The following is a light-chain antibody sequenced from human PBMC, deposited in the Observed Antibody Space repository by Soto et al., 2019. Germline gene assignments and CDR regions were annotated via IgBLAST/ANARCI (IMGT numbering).Light chain of an antibody. CDR3: QQSHSSPPT. J-gene: IGKJ1*01. CDR2: ATS. Sequence: DIQMTQSPTSLSASVGDRITLTCRASQNIYNFLNWYQQRPGRVPNLLIYATSHLYTGVPSRFSGNGSGTDFSLTISSLQPEDFTTYYCQQSHSSPPTFGHGTKVE. V-gene: IGKV1-39*01. CDR1: QNIYNF.